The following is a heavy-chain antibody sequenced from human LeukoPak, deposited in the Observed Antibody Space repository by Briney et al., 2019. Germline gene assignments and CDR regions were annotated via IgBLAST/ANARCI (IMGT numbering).Heavy chain of an antibody. D-gene: IGHD2-15*01. J-gene: IGHJ5*02. Sequence: SVKVSCKASGGTFSSYAISWVRQAPGQGLEWMGGIIPIFGTANYAQKFQGRVTITADESTSTAYMELSSLRSEDTAVYYCARVSCGGGSCYSGENWFDPWGQGTLVTVSS. V-gene: IGHV1-69*13. CDR2: IIPIFGTA. CDR1: GGTFSSYA. CDR3: ARVSCGGGSCYSGENWFDP.